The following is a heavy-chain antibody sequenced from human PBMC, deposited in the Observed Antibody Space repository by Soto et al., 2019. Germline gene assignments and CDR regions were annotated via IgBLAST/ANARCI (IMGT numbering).Heavy chain of an antibody. J-gene: IGHJ3*02. CDR2: ISVDSGNT. CDR3: ARRNNAFHI. D-gene: IGHD4-4*01. Sequence: EASVKVSCKASGHKFSSYALSWVRQAPGQGLEWLGWISVDSGNTKYVQSLQDRVSMTTDTSTSTAYMELTSLGSEDTAVYYCARRNNAFHIWGQGTMVTVSS. V-gene: IGHV1-18*01. CDR1: GHKFSSYA.